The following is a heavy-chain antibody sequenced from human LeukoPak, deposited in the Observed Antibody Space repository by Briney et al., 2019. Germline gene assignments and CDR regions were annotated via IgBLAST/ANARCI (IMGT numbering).Heavy chain of an antibody. Sequence: GGSLRLSCAASGFTFSSYAMSWVRQAPGKGLEWVSAISGSGGSTYYADSVKGRFTISRDNSKNTLYLQMNSLRAEDTAVYYCAKDAAIWYYYDSSGSPNAFDIWGRGTMVTVSS. J-gene: IGHJ3*02. CDR2: ISGSGGST. D-gene: IGHD3-22*01. V-gene: IGHV3-23*01. CDR1: GFTFSSYA. CDR3: AKDAAIWYYYDSSGSPNAFDI.